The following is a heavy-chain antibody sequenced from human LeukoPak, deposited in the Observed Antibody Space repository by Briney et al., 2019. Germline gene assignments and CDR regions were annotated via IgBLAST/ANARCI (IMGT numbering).Heavy chain of an antibody. CDR2: IKPDGSAQ. CDR1: GSTFSNYW. D-gene: IGHD4-17*01. CDR3: ARDYGDSY. Sequence: GGSLRLSCAASGSTFSNYWMTWVRQAPGKGLEWVANIKPDGSAQYYVDSVKGRFTISRDNAKNSVYLQMNSLRAEDTAVYYCARDYGDSYWGQGALVTVSS. J-gene: IGHJ4*02. V-gene: IGHV3-7*04.